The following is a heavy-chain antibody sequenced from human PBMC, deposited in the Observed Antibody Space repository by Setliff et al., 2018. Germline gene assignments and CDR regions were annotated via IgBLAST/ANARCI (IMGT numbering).Heavy chain of an antibody. V-gene: IGHV1-18*01. D-gene: IGHD2-8*02. CDR3: AISTLSICTGGNCPNAFDV. CDR2: ISSYNGHT. Sequence: GASVKVSCKSSGYIFRSYGLSWVRQAPGQGLEWMGWISSYNGHTNYAPKVQGRVTMTTDTSTGTASMELRSLRSDDTAIYYCAISTLSICTGGNCPNAFDVWGPGTMVTVSS. CDR1: GYIFRSYG. J-gene: IGHJ3*01.